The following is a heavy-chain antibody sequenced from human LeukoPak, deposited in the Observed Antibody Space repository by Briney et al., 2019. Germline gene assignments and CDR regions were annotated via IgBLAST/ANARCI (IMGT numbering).Heavy chain of an antibody. Sequence: SETLSLTCTVSGGSISSYYWSWIRQPPGKGLEWIGYIYYSGSTHYNPSLKSRVTISVDTSKNQFSLKLSSVTAADTAVYYCARGLGSSGYPTNSDWGQGTLVTVSS. CDR2: IYYSGST. J-gene: IGHJ4*02. V-gene: IGHV4-59*01. CDR3: ARGLGSSGYPTNSD. D-gene: IGHD3-22*01. CDR1: GGSISSYY.